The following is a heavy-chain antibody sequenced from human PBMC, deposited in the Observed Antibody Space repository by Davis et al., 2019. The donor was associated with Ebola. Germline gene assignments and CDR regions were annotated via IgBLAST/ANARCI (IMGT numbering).Heavy chain of an antibody. CDR3: ARSPHPYGSSWFFDH. D-gene: IGHD6-13*01. J-gene: IGHJ4*02. CDR2: IYHSGAT. Sequence: SETLSLTCTVSGDSISSGYYWGWIRQPPGKGLEWIGSIYHSGATYYNPSLKSRVTISIDTSKNQFSLKLSSVTAADTAVYYCARSPHPYGSSWFFDHWGQGTLVTVSS. CDR1: GDSISSGYY. V-gene: IGHV4-38-2*02.